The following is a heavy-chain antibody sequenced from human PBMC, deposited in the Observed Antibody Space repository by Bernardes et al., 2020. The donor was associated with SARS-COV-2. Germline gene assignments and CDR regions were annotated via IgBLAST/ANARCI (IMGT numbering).Heavy chain of an antibody. J-gene: IGHJ5*02. CDR3: ARSDGYEIFGVVIHAPRFDP. V-gene: IGHV1-18*01. Sequence: APPKAFCKASGYTFTSYGISWVRQAPGQGLEWMGWISAYNGTTTYAQKLQGRVTMTTDTSTSTAYMELRSLRSDDTAVYYCARSDGYEIFGVVIHAPRFDPWGQGTLVTVSS. CDR1: GYTFTSYG. D-gene: IGHD3-3*01. CDR2: ISAYNGTT.